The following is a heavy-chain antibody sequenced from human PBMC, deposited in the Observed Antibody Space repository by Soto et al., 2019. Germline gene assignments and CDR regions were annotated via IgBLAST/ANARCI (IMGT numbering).Heavy chain of an antibody. D-gene: IGHD4-17*01. CDR1: GGSIDNYY. J-gene: IGHJ5*02. V-gene: IGHV4-59*01. Sequence: PSETLSLTCTVSGGSIDNYYWSWIRQPPGRGLEWIGFIYSSGSTNYNPSVKSRVTISAETSRNQVSLKLTSVTTADTAVYYCARGGTGGRTTVTTYAAWGQGTLVTVSS. CDR3: ARGGTGGRTTVTTYAA. CDR2: IYSSGST.